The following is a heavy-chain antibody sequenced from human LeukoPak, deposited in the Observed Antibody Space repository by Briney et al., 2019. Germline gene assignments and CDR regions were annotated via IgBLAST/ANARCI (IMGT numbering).Heavy chain of an antibody. J-gene: IGHJ6*03. CDR3: ARGRVTIFGVVITGRYYYMDV. CDR2: MNPNSGNT. Sequence: ASVKVSCKASGYTFTSYDINWVRQATGQGLEWMGWMNPNSGNTGYAQKFQGRVTMTRNTSISTAYMELSSLRSEDTAVYYCARGRVTIFGVVITGRYYYMDVWGKGTTVTVSS. V-gene: IGHV1-8*01. D-gene: IGHD3-3*01. CDR1: GYTFTSYD.